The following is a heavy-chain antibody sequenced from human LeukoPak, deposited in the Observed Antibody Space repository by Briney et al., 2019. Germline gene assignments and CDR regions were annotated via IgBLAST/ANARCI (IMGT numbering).Heavy chain of an antibody. V-gene: IGHV3-11*01. J-gene: IGHJ1*01. CDR1: GGSFSGYY. CDR3: ARVGQGLQH. D-gene: IGHD3-16*01. CDR2: ISSSGSTI. Sequence: LSLTCAVYGGSFSGYYWSWIRQAPGKGLEWVSYISSSGSTIYYADSVKGRFTISRDNAKNSLYLQMNSLRAEDTAVYYCARVGQGLQHWGQGTLVTVSS.